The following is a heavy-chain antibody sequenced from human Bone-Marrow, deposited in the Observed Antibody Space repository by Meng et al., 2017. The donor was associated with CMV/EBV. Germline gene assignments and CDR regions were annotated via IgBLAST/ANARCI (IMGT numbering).Heavy chain of an antibody. CDR2: IKQDGSEK. J-gene: IGHJ4*02. CDR3: ARDSGRRYDFWSSPDNPRSDY. Sequence: GESLKISCAASGFTFSSYWMSWVRQAPGKGLEWVANIKQDGSEKYYVDSVKGRFTISRDNAKNSLYLQMNSLRAEDTAVYSCARDSGRRYDFWSSPDNPRSDYWGQGTLVTVSS. V-gene: IGHV3-7*01. CDR1: GFTFSSYW. D-gene: IGHD3-3*01.